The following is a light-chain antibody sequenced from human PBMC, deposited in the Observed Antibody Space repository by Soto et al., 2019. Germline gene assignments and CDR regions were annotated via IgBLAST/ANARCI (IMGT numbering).Light chain of an antibody. J-gene: IGKJ3*01. Sequence: EIVMTQSPATLSVSPGERVTLSCRASQSVSRFLAWYQQRPGQAPRLLIYDTSTRATGVPARFSGSGSGTEFSLTISSLQSEDFAVYYCQQYGSSPLFTFGPGTKVDFK. CDR1: QSVSRF. CDR2: DTS. CDR3: QQYGSSPLFT. V-gene: IGKV3-15*01.